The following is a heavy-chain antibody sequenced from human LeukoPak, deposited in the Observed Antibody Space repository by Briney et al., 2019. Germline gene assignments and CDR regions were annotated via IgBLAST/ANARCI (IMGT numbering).Heavy chain of an antibody. CDR3: ASFTTMILGDY. CDR2: MNPNSGNT. Sequence: ASVKVSCKASGYTFTSYDINWVRQATGQGLGWMGWMNPNSGNTGYAQKFQGRVTITRNTSISTAYMELSSLRSEDTAVYYCASFTTMILGDYWGQGTLVTVSS. D-gene: IGHD3/OR15-3a*01. V-gene: IGHV1-8*03. CDR1: GYTFTSYD. J-gene: IGHJ4*02.